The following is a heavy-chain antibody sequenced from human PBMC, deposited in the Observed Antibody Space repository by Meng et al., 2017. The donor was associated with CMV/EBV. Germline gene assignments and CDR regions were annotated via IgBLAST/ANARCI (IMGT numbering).Heavy chain of an antibody. V-gene: IGHV4-34*01. CDR3: ARGFSHPRYCSSTSCYPADYYYGMDV. CDR1: GGSFSGYY. J-gene: IGHJ6*02. Sequence: GSLRLSCAVYGGSFSGYYWSWIRQPPGKGLEWIGEINHSGSTNYNPSLKSRVTISVDTSKNQFSLKLSSVTAADTAVYYCARGFSHPRYCSSTSCYPADYYYGMDVWGQGTTVTAP. D-gene: IGHD2-2*01. CDR2: INHSGST.